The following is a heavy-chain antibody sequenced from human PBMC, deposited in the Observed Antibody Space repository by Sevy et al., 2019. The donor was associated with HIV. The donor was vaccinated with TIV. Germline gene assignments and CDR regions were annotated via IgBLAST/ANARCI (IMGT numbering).Heavy chain of an antibody. Sequence: GGSLRLSCAASGFTFNIYAMSWVRQAPGKGLEWLSAISGGGDGTYYADSVKGQFTISGDNSRNTLYLQMNSLRAEETAVYYCAKRPYYYYNSDGHLVSSTDEVDYWGQGTLVTVSS. V-gene: IGHV3-23*01. J-gene: IGHJ4*02. D-gene: IGHD3-22*01. CDR3: AKRPYYYYNSDGHLVSSTDEVDY. CDR1: GFTFNIYA. CDR2: ISGGGDGT.